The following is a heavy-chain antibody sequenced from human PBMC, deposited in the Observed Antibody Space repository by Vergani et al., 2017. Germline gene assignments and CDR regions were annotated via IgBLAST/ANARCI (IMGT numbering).Heavy chain of an antibody. Sequence: QVQLQESGPGLVKPSQTLSLTCTVSGGSISSGGYYWSWIRQPPGKGLEWIGYIYYSGSTNYNPSLKSRVTISVDTSKNQFSLKLSSVTAADTAVYYCARDGTSRDGYNSPSLRSNYGMDVWGQGTTVTVSS. D-gene: IGHD5-24*01. V-gene: IGHV4-61*08. CDR3: ARDGTSRDGYNSPSLRSNYGMDV. J-gene: IGHJ6*02. CDR1: GGSISSGGYY. CDR2: IYYSGST.